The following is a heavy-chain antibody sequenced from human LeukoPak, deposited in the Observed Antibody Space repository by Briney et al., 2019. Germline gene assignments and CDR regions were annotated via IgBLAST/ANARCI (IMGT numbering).Heavy chain of an antibody. CDR1: GGSISSSSYY. V-gene: IGHV4-39*01. CDR2: IYYSGST. J-gene: IGHJ6*02. D-gene: IGHD6-19*01. CDR3: ARHVQQWLVMDV. Sequence: PSETLSLTCTVSGGSISSSSYYWGWIRQAPGKGLEWIGSIYYSGSTYYNPSLKSRVTISVDTSKNQFSLKLSSVTAADTAVYYCARHVQQWLVMDVWGQGTTVTVSS.